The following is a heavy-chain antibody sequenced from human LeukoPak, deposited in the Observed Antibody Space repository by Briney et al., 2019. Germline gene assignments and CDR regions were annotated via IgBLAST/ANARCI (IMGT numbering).Heavy chain of an antibody. CDR2: VRHDGSNK. CDR3: ARESGSGYHSEGPKL. CDR1: GFFLSDYG. V-gene: IGHV3-30*02. Sequence: GGSLRLSCAASGFFLSDYGMHWVRQAPGKGLEWVAFVRHDGSNKYYPDSVNGRFTISIDKSKNTLYLHMNSLRAEDTAVYSCARESGSGYHSEGPKLGGRGTRVTVPA. J-gene: IGHJ4*02. D-gene: IGHD5-12*01.